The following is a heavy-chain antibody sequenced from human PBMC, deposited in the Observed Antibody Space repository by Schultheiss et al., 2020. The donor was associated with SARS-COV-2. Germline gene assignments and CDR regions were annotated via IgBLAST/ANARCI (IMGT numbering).Heavy chain of an antibody. CDR2: INPSGGST. D-gene: IGHD1-14*01. CDR3: VRGYNTNWGRGTDAFDI. V-gene: IGHV1-46*01. Sequence: ASVKVSCKASGYTFTRYYMHWVRQAPGQGLEWMGIINPSGGSTTYAQKFQDRVTMTRDTSTSTVYMELSSLKSDDTAVYYCVRGYNTNWGRGTDAFDIWGQLTMVTVSS. J-gene: IGHJ3*02. CDR1: GYTFTRYY.